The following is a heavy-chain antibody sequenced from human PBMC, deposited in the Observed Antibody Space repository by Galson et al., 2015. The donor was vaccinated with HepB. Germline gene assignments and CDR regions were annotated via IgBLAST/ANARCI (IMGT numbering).Heavy chain of an antibody. CDR2: ISYDGSNN. V-gene: IGHV3-30*18. CDR3: AKDPYLYSALAGTMAGFDY. CDR1: GFTFSNYG. D-gene: IGHD6-19*01. Sequence: SLRLSCAASGFTFSNYGMHWVRQAPGKGLEWVAVISYDGSNNYYADSVRGRFTISRDNPKNTLYRQMNSLRAEDTALYYCAKDPYLYSALAGTMAGFDYWGQGTLVTVSS. J-gene: IGHJ4*02.